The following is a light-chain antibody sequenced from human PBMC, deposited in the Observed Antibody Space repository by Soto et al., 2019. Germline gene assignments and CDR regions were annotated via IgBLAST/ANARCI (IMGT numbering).Light chain of an antibody. CDR2: QDN. CDR3: QTWSIRIVV. J-gene: IGLJ2*01. V-gene: IGLV3-1*01. Sequence: SYELTQSPSMSVSPGQTATITCSGDKLGDKYACWYQQRPGQSPVVVIYQDNKRPSGMPDRFFGCNSGNTVTLSISGTQAMDEADYYFQTWSIRIVVFGGRT. CDR1: KLGDKY.